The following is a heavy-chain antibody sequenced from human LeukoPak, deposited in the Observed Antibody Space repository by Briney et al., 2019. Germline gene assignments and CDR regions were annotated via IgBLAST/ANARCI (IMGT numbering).Heavy chain of an antibody. CDR3: ARTGGFGVVTMYYFDY. V-gene: IGHV1-69*05. D-gene: IGHD3-3*01. CDR1: GGTFSSYA. J-gene: IGHJ4*02. Sequence: GASVKVSCKASGGTFSSYAISWVRQAPGQGLEWMGGIIPIFGTANYAQKFQGRVTITTDESTSTAYMELSSLRSEDTAVYYCARTGGFGVVTMYYFDYWGQGTLVTVSS. CDR2: IIPIFGTA.